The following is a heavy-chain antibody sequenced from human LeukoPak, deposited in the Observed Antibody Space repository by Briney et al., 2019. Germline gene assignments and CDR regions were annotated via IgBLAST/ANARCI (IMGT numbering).Heavy chain of an antibody. CDR3: ARSLSPYFYYMDV. V-gene: IGHV3-21*01. CDR2: ISSSSSYI. J-gene: IGHJ6*03. CDR1: GFTFSSYS. Sequence: PGGSLRLSYAASGFTFSSYSMNWVRRAPGKGRGGVSSISSSSSYIYYADSVRGRFTISRENAKNSLYLQINSLRAEDPGVYYCARSLSPYFYYMDVWGKGTTVTVSS.